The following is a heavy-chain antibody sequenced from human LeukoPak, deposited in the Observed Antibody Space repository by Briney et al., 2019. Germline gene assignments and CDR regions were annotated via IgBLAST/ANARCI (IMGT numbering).Heavy chain of an antibody. CDR1: GFTLSSYS. CDR2: ISTSDSYI. D-gene: IGHD5-12*01. J-gene: IGHJ4*02. CDR3: ARDLIGATAKFDY. V-gene: IGHV3-48*02. Sequence: PGGSLRVSCAASGFTLSSYSMNWVRQAPGKGLEWVSYISTSDSYIYYADSVKGRFTISRDNAKNSLYLQMNSLRDEDTAVYYCARDLIGATAKFDYWGQGTLVTVSS.